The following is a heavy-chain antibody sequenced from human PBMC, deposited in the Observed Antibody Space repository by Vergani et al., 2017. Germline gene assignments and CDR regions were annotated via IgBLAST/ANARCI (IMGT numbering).Heavy chain of an antibody. CDR2: LVPMFGTS. CDR1: GGTFSSYA. CDR3: AREGRVLEMATISHFDY. D-gene: IGHD5-24*01. Sequence: QVQLVQSGAEVKKPGSSVKVSCKASGGTFSSYAISWVRQAPGQGLEWMGGLVPMFGTSDYAQKFQGRVTITADESTSTVYMELSSLRSDDTAVYYCAREGRVLEMATISHFDYWGQGTLVTVSS. V-gene: IGHV1-69*01. J-gene: IGHJ4*02.